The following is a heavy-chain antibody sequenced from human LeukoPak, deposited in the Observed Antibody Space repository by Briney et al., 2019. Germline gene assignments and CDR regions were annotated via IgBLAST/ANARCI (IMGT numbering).Heavy chain of an antibody. D-gene: IGHD1-26*01. Sequence: PGGSLRLSCAASGSTFSSYWMSWVRQAPGKGLEWVANIKQDGSEKYYVDSVKGRFTISRDNAKNSLYLEMNSLRVEDTAVYYCARDKIVGATNFDYWGQGTLVTVSS. V-gene: IGHV3-7*01. CDR3: ARDKIVGATNFDY. J-gene: IGHJ4*02. CDR2: IKQDGSEK. CDR1: GSTFSSYW.